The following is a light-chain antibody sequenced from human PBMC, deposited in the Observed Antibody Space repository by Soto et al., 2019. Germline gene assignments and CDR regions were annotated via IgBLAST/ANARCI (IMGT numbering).Light chain of an antibody. J-gene: IGKJ4*01. CDR1: QSITRL. CDR3: QQYNHYSGLT. Sequence: DIQMTQSPSTLSASVGDRVTITCRASQSITRLLAWYQQKPGEAPKLLIYDASSLESGVPSRFSGSGSGTEFTLTISSLQPDDFATYYCQQYNHYSGLTFGGGTKVDIK. CDR2: DAS. V-gene: IGKV1-5*01.